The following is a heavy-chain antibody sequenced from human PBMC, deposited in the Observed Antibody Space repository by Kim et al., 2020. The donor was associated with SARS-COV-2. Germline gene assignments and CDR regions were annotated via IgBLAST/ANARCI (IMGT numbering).Heavy chain of an antibody. D-gene: IGHD3-10*01. CDR2: ISSSSSYI. Sequence: GGSLRLSCAASGFTFSSYSMNWVRQAPGKGLEWVSSISSSSSYIYYADSVKGRFTISRDNAKNSLYLQMNSLRAEDTAVYYCAREGRFGELLANSGLLVNDYWGQGTLVTVSS. CDR1: GFTFSSYS. CDR3: AREGRFGELLANSGLLVNDY. V-gene: IGHV3-21*01. J-gene: IGHJ4*02.